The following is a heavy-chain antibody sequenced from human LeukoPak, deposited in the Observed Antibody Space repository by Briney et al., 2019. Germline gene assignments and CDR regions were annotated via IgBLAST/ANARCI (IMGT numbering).Heavy chain of an antibody. CDR2: INEDGSEK. D-gene: IGHD3-16*01. CDR1: GFTFSSSW. CDR3: ARLRGGNY. J-gene: IGHJ4*02. Sequence: GGSLRLSCAASGFTFSSSWMTWVRQAPGKGLEWVANINEDGSEKYYVDSVKGRFTISRDNAKNSLYLQMNSLRAEDTAVYYCARLRGGNYWGQGTLVTASS. V-gene: IGHV3-7*01.